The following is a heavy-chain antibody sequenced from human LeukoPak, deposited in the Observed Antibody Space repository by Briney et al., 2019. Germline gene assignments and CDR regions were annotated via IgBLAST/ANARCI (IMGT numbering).Heavy chain of an antibody. Sequence: PGGSLRLSCAASGFTFSSYSMNWVRQAPGKGLEWVSSISSSSSYIYYADSVKGRFTISRDNAKNSLYLQMNSLRAEDTAVYYCARGEEELRYFDWSIDYWGQGTLVTVSS. CDR1: GFTFSSYS. D-gene: IGHD3-9*01. CDR3: ARGEEELRYFDWSIDY. J-gene: IGHJ4*02. V-gene: IGHV3-21*01. CDR2: ISSSSSYI.